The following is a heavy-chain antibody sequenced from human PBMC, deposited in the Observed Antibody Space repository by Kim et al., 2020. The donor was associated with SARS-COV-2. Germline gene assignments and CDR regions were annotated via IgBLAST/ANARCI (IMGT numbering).Heavy chain of an antibody. J-gene: IGHJ4*02. D-gene: IGHD3-10*01. CDR2: NPGEP. V-gene: IGHV7-4-1*02. Sequence: NPGEPIYAQGYTGRFVFSLDTSVSPAYLQISSLKAEDTAVYYCARAGDFEYWGQGTLVTVSS. CDR3: ARAGDFEY.